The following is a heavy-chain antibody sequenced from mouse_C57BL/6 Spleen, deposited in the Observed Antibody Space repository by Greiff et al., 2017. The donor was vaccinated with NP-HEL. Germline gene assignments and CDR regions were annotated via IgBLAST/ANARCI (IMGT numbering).Heavy chain of an antibody. CDR3: AREGGHYYAMDY. J-gene: IGHJ4*01. CDR1: GYTFTDYY. V-gene: IGHV1-76*01. Sequence: VQLQQSGAELVRPGASVKLSCKASGYTFTDYYINWVKQRPGQGLEWIARIYPGSGNTYYNEKFKGKATLTAEKSSSTAYMQLSSLTSEDSAVYFCAREGGHYYAMDYWGQGTSVTVSS. CDR2: IYPGSGNT.